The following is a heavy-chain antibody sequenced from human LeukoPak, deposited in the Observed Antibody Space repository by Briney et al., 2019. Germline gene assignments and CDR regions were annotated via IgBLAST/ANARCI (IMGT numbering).Heavy chain of an antibody. V-gene: IGHV1-18*04. D-gene: IGHD3-10*01. J-gene: IGHJ4*02. CDR2: ISANNGDT. CDR3: ARKGMGSPLDF. Sequence: ASVTVSFKTSGFTFTSYGISWMRQAPGQGLEWMAWISANNGDTHYPQRLQGRVTLTTDTSTGTAYMEVRSLRSDDTAVYYCARKGMGSPLDFWGQGTLVTVSS. CDR1: GFTFTSYG.